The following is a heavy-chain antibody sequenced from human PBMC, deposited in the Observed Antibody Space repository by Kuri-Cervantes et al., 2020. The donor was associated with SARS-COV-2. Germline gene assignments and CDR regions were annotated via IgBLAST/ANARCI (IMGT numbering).Heavy chain of an antibody. J-gene: IGHJ6*02. Sequence: GGSLRLSCAASGFTFSKYWMSWVRQAPGKGLEWVASIKQDESERYHVDSVKGRFIISRDNAKKSLLLQMNSLRAEDTAVYYCAPRFWSGYYQPYYYYGMDVWGQGTTVTVSS. CDR2: IKQDESER. V-gene: IGHV3-7*02. D-gene: IGHD3-3*01. CDR3: APRFWSGYYQPYYYYGMDV. CDR1: GFTFSKYW.